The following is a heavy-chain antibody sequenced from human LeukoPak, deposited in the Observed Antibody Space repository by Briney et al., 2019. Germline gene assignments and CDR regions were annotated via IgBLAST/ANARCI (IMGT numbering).Heavy chain of an antibody. CDR1: GGSFSGYY. Sequence: PSETLSLTCAVYGGSFSGYYWSWIRQPPGKGLEWIGYIQNTGNTNYNPSLKSRVTISLATSKKQFSLNLSSVTAADTALYYCARHRSASYFPENLREVDYWGQGTRITVSS. CDR2: IQNTGNT. V-gene: IGHV4-59*08. D-gene: IGHD1-26*01. CDR3: ARHRSASYFPENLREVDY. J-gene: IGHJ4*02.